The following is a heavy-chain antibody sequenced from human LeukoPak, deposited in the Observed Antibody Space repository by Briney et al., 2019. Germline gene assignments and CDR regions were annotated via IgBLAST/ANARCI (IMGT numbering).Heavy chain of an antibody. CDR3: ARHTKYSSSSRVFDN. CDR2: IYPGDSDT. J-gene: IGHJ4*02. D-gene: IGHD6-6*01. V-gene: IGHV5-51*01. CDR1: GYIFTSYW. Sequence: GESLKISCKGSGYIFTSYWIGWVRQMPGKGLEWMGIIYPGDSDTRYSPSFQGQVTISADKSISTAYLQWSSLKASDTAMYYCARHTKYSSSSRVFDNWGQGTLVTVSS.